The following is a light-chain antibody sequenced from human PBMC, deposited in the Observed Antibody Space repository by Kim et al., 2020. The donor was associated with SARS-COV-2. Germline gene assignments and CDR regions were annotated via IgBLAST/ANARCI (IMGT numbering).Light chain of an antibody. CDR1: QRISGN. Sequence: VSPSETATLSCKASQRISGNLAWYQQRPGQTPRLLIYGATSRATGVPVRFSGSQSGTEFNLTISSLQSEDFAVYYCQQYNNWPPVAFGQGTKLEI. V-gene: IGKV3-15*01. CDR2: GAT. CDR3: QQYNNWPPVA. J-gene: IGKJ2*01.